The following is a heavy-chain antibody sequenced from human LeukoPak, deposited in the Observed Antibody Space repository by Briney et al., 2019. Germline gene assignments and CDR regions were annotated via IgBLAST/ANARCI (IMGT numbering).Heavy chain of an antibody. D-gene: IGHD4-17*01. J-gene: IGHJ4*02. CDR2: IYYSGST. CDR1: GGSISSGDYY. V-gene: IGHV4-30-4*01. CDR3: ARDREYGDYGPY. Sequence: SETLSLTCDVSGGSISSGDYYWSWIRQPPGKGLEWIGYIYYSGSTYYNPSLKSRVTISVDTSKNQFSLKLSSVTAADTAVYYCARDREYGDYGPYWGQGTLVTVSS.